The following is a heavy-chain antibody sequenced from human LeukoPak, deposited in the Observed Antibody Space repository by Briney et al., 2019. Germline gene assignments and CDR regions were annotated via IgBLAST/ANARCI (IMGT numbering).Heavy chain of an antibody. CDR2: IYSGGST. V-gene: IGHV3-53*04. Sequence: PGGSLRLSCAASGFTFSSYAMHWVRQAPGKGLEWVSVIYSGGSTYYADSVKGRFTISRHNSKNTLYLQMNSLRAEDTAVYYCARVRGYSYGPYWYFDLWGRGTLVTVSS. CDR3: ARVRGYSYGPYWYFDL. J-gene: IGHJ2*01. D-gene: IGHD5-18*01. CDR1: GFTFSSYA.